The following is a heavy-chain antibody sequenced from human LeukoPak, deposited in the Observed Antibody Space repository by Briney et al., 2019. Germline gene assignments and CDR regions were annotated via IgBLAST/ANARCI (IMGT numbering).Heavy chain of an antibody. J-gene: IGHJ6*02. D-gene: IGHD4-17*01. V-gene: IGHV4-61*02. Sequence: TSSQTLSLTCTVSGGSISSGSYYWSWIRQPAGKGLELIGRIYTSGSTNYNPSLKSRVTISADTSKNQFSLKLSSVTAADTAVYYCARDYADYYSGMDVWGQGTTVTVSS. CDR2: IYTSGST. CDR3: ARDYADYYSGMDV. CDR1: GGSISSGSYY.